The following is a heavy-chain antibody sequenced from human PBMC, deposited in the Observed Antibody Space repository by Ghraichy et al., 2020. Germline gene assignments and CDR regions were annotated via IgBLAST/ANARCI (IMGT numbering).Heavy chain of an antibody. CDR1: GYSISSGYY. CDR3: ARDTRVGYCTGGSCYLDAFDI. J-gene: IGHJ3*02. Sequence: SETLSLTCAVSGYSISSGYYWGWIRQPPGKGLEWIGSIYHSGSTYYNPSLESRVTISVDTSNNYFSLKLTSVTATDTAIYYCARDTRVGYCTGGSCYLDAFDIWGQGTMVTVSS. D-gene: IGHD2-15*01. CDR2: IYHSGST. V-gene: IGHV4-38-2*02.